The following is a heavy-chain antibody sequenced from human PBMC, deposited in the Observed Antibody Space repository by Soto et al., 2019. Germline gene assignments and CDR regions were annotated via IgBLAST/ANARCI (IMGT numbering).Heavy chain of an antibody. V-gene: IGHV3-48*02. J-gene: IGHJ6*02. Sequence: GGSLRLSCAASGFTFSSYSMNWVRQAPGKGLEWVSYISSSSSTIYYADSVKGRFTISRDNAKNSLYLQMNSLRDEDTAVYYCARSPRVYIAAAGTRDTGMDVWGQGTTVTVSS. CDR2: ISSSSSTI. CDR1: GFTFSSYS. CDR3: ARSPRVYIAAAGTRDTGMDV. D-gene: IGHD6-13*01.